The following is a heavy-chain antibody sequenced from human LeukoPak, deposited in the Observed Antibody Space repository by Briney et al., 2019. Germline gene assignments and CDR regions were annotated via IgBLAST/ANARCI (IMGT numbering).Heavy chain of an antibody. Sequence: ASVKVSCKASGYTFTSYYMHWVRQAPGQGLEWMGIINPSGGSTSYAQKFQGRVAMTRDMSTSTVYMELSSLRAEDTAVYYCARGPIRDNMDVWGKGTTVTVSS. CDR3: ARGPIRDNMDV. J-gene: IGHJ6*03. CDR1: GYTFTSYY. CDR2: INPSGGST. V-gene: IGHV1-46*01.